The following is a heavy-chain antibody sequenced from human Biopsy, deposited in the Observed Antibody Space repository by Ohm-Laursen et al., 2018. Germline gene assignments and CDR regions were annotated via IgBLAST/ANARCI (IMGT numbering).Heavy chain of an antibody. Sequence: ASVKVSCKASGFSFTGYYIHWVRQAPGQGLEWMGMINPSGSTTSYPQIFQGRVTMTRDTSKSTVYMELSSLRSEDTAVYYCALASFDYWGQGTLVTVPS. CDR1: GFSFTGYY. CDR3: ALASFDY. V-gene: IGHV1-46*01. J-gene: IGHJ4*02. CDR2: INPSGSTT.